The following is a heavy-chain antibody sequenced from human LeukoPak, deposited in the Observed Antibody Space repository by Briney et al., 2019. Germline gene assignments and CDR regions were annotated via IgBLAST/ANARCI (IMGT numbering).Heavy chain of an antibody. Sequence: PGGSLRLSCAASGFTFSGYGMSWVRQAPGEGLEWVSAISGSGGSTYYADSVKGRFTISRDNSKNTLYLQMNSLRAEDTAVYYCARRAGGYSHPYDYWGQGILVTVSS. CDR2: ISGSGGST. V-gene: IGHV3-23*01. D-gene: IGHD4-23*01. J-gene: IGHJ4*02. CDR3: ARRAGGYSHPYDY. CDR1: GFTFSGYG.